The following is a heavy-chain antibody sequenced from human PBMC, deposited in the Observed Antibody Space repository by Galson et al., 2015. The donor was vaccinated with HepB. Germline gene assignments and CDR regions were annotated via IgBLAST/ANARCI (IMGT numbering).Heavy chain of an antibody. CDR1: GFTFSSYA. J-gene: IGHJ4*02. Sequence: SLRLSCAASGFTFSSYAMHWVRQAPGKGLEWVAVISYDGSNKYYADSVKGRFTISRDNAQKSLYLQMNTLRAEDTAVYYCARVSVTAAAGTYDYWGQGILVTVSS. V-gene: IGHV3-30-3*01. CDR3: ARVSVTAAAGTYDY. D-gene: IGHD6-13*01. CDR2: ISYDGSNK.